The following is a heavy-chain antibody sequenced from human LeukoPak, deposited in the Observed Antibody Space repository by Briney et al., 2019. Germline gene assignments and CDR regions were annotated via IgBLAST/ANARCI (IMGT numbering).Heavy chain of an antibody. V-gene: IGHV3-48*03. CDR3: ARARGSDYYYYYMDV. CDR2: ITSSGGTK. J-gene: IGHJ6*03. CDR1: GFSFSTYE. Sequence: PGGSLRLSCAASGFSFSTYEMNWVRQAAGKGLECISYITSSGGTKDYAKSVKGRFIISRDNAKNSLFLQMNSLTTEDTAVYYCARARGSDYYYYYMDVWGKGTTVTVSS.